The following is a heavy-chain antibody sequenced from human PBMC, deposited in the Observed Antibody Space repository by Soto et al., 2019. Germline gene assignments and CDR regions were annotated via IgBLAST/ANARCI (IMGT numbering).Heavy chain of an antibody. CDR1: GDSMTTVGYY. Sequence: QVQLQESGPGLVKPSQTLSLTCTVSGDSMTTVGYYWTWIRQHPGQGLEWIGFISYSGSTYYSSSLKGRVAISAATSKNQLSLTLNSVTAADTAVYYCTRGDYWGQGTLVTVSS. CDR3: TRGDY. CDR2: ISYSGST. J-gene: IGHJ4*02. V-gene: IGHV4-31*03.